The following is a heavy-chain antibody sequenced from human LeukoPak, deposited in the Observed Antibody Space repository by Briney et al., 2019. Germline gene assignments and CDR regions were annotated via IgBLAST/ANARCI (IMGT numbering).Heavy chain of an antibody. Sequence: GGSLRLSGAASGFTFSSYWMSWVRQAPGKGLEWVANIKQDGSEKYYVDSVKGRFTISRDNAKNSLYPQMNSLRAEDTAVYYCASDFWSGYYPIDYWGQGTLVTVSS. CDR3: ASDFWSGYYPIDY. J-gene: IGHJ4*02. V-gene: IGHV3-7*03. CDR1: GFTFSSYW. CDR2: IKQDGSEK. D-gene: IGHD3-3*01.